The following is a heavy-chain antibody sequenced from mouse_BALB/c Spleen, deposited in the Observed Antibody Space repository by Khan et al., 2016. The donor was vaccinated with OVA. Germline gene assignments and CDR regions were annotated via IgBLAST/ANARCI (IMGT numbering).Heavy chain of an antibody. D-gene: IGHD1-1*01. V-gene: IGHV6-6*01. Sequence: EVKLEESGGGLVQPGGSMKLSCAASGFTFSDAWMDWVRPSPEKGLEWVAAIRSKANNHATYYAESVKGRFTISRADSKSSVFLKMNSLRAEDTGIYYCNTPRLFYYGTSYYAMDYWGQGTSVTVSS. CDR2: IRSKANNHAT. CDR1: GFTFSDAW. CDR3: NTPRLFYYGTSYYAMDY. J-gene: IGHJ4*01.